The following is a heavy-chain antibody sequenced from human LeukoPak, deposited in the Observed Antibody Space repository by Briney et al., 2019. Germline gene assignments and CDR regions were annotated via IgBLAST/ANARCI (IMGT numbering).Heavy chain of an antibody. CDR1: GYSFISYY. CDR3: ARGAQTAVVGSLVDY. V-gene: IGHV1-46*01. Sequence: ASVKVPCKASGYSFISYYVHWVRQAPGQGLEWLGTINPSGGNTKYAQKFQGRVSLTRNTSTSTVYLELNNLRSEDTADYFCARGAQTAVVGSLVDYWGQGTLVTVSS. CDR2: INPSGGNT. D-gene: IGHD3-10*01. J-gene: IGHJ4*02.